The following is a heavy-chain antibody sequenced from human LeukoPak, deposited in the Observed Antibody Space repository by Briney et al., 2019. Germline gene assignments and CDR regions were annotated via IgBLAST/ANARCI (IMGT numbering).Heavy chain of an antibody. Sequence: GGSLRLSCAASGFTVSSNYMSWVRQAPGKGLEWASVIYSGGSTYYADSVKGRFTISRDNSKNTLYLQMNSLRAEDTAVYYCARDATRRDGYNWGQGTLVTVSS. V-gene: IGHV3-53*01. CDR2: IYSGGST. J-gene: IGHJ4*02. CDR3: ARDATRRDGYN. D-gene: IGHD5-24*01. CDR1: GFTVSSNY.